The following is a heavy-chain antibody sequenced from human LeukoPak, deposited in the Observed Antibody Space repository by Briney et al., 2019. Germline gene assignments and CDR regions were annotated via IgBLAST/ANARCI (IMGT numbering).Heavy chain of an antibody. J-gene: IGHJ3*02. CDR2: IKQDGSEK. CDR1: GFTFSGHW. V-gene: IGHV3-7*03. Sequence: GGSLRLSCAASGFTFSGHWMTWVRQAPGKGLEWVANIKQDGSEKYYVDSVKGRFTISRDNAKNSLYLQMNSLRAEDTAVYYCARDPEYSSGWYGGDVAFDIWGQGTMVTVSS. CDR3: ARDPEYSSGWYGGDVAFDI. D-gene: IGHD6-19*01.